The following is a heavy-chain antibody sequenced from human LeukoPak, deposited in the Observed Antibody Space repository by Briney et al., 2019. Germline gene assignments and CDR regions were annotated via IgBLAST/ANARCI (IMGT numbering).Heavy chain of an antibody. CDR2: IYYSGST. J-gene: IGHJ6*02. CDR1: GGSISSSSYY. Sequence: SETLSLTCTVSGGSISSSSYYWGWIRQPPGKGLEWIGSIYYSGSTYYNPSLKSRVTISVDTSKNQFSLKLSSVTAADTAVYYCAKAFKQWLAYYYYGMDVWGQGTTVTVSS. CDR3: AKAFKQWLAYYYYGMDV. V-gene: IGHV4-39*07. D-gene: IGHD6-19*01.